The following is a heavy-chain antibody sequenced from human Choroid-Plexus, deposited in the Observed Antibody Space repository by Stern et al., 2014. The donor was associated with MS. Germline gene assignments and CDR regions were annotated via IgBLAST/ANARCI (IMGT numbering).Heavy chain of an antibody. D-gene: IGHD2/OR15-2a*01. J-gene: IGHJ5*02. CDR2: VSYDGNNK. Sequence: QVQLVQSGGGVVQPGRPLRLSCVASGFTFGSCAMHWVRQAPGKGLERVASVSYDGNNKYYADSVKGRFTISRDNSQTTLYMQMSSLRPEDTAAYYCAKDRQYLTYVFDHWGQGSLVTVSS. V-gene: IGHV3-30*18. CDR3: AKDRQYLTYVFDH. CDR1: GFTFGSCA.